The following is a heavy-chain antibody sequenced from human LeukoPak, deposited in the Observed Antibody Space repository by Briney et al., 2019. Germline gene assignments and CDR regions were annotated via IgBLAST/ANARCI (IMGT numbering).Heavy chain of an antibody. CDR2: IYYSGST. V-gene: IGHV4-59*01. Sequence: SSETLSLTCTVSGGSISSYYWSWIRQPPGKGLEWIGCIYYSGSTNYNPSLKSRVTISVDTSKNQFSLKLSSVTAADTAVYYCARAFSSAHGHDAFDIWGQGTMVTVSP. D-gene: IGHD3-10*01. CDR1: GGSISSYY. CDR3: ARAFSSAHGHDAFDI. J-gene: IGHJ3*02.